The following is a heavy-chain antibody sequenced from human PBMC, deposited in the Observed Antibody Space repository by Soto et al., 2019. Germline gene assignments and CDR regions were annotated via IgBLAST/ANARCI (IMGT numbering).Heavy chain of an antibody. CDR2: ISVSTTGT. D-gene: IGHD6-19*01. CDR3: ARTYSSSFSSFDY. J-gene: IGHJ4*02. V-gene: IGHV3-23*01. CDR1: GFIFRNYA. Sequence: GGSLRLSCAASGFIFRNYAMSWVRHALWKGLEWVSHISVSTTGTYYADSVKGRFTISRDNSKNTLYLQMNGLRADDTAVFYCARTYSSSFSSFDYWGQGTLVTVSS.